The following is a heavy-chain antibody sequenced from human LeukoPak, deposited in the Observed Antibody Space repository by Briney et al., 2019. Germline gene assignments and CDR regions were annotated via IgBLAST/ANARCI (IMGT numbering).Heavy chain of an antibody. D-gene: IGHD1-26*01. CDR1: GFTFSSYS. CDR3: AKVDSRHSGSYSVYFQH. J-gene: IGHJ1*01. Sequence: GGSLRLSCAASGFTFSSYSMNWVRQAPGKGLEWVSSISSSSSYIYYADSVKGRFTISRDYSKNTLYLQMNSLRAEDTAVYYCAKVDSRHSGSYSVYFQHWGQGTLVTVSS. V-gene: IGHV3-21*01. CDR2: ISSSSSYI.